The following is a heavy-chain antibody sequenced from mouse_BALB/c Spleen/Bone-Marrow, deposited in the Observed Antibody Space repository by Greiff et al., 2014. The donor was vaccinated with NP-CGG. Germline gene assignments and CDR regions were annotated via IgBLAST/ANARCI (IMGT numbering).Heavy chain of an antibody. Sequence: QVQLQQSGPELVRPGASVKISCKGSGYTFTDFAMHWVKQSHAKSLEWIGVISTYSGYTNYNQKFKGKATMTVDKSSSTAYMELARLTSEDSAIYYCAKNSHYDGMDYWGQGTSVTVSS. V-gene: IGHV1-67*01. CDR1: GYTFTDFA. CDR3: AKNSHYDGMDY. D-gene: IGHD2-12*01. J-gene: IGHJ4*01. CDR2: ISTYSGYT.